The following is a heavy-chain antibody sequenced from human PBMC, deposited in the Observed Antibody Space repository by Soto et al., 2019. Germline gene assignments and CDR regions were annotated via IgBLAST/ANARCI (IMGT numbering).Heavy chain of an antibody. CDR1: GFTFSSYW. CDR3: ARDAWALGPDNDY. D-gene: IGHD1-26*01. Sequence: EVQLVESGGGLVQSGGSLRLSCAVSGFTFSSYWMSWVRQAPGKGLEWLANIKQDGSQKYYVDSVKGRFTISRDNAKNSVYLQMTSLRAEDTAVYYCARDAWALGPDNDYWGQGTLVTVSS. J-gene: IGHJ4*02. CDR2: IKQDGSQK. V-gene: IGHV3-7*04.